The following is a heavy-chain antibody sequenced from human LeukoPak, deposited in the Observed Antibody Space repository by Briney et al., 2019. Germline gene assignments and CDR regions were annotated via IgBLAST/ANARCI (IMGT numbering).Heavy chain of an antibody. J-gene: IGHJ4*02. CDR3: ARDIGFWGWLATRENYYFDY. CDR2: ISGSGGST. V-gene: IGHV3-23*01. D-gene: IGHD5-24*01. Sequence: GGSLRLSCAASGFTFSSYAMSWVRQAPGEGLEWVSAISGSGGSTYYADSVKGRFTISRDNSRNTLYLQMNSLRAEDTAVYYCARDIGFWGWLATRENYYFDYWGQGTLVTVSS. CDR1: GFTFSSYA.